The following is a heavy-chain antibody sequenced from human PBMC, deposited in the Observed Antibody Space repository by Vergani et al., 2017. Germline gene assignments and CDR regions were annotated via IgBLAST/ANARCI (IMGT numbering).Heavy chain of an antibody. J-gene: IGHJ6*03. D-gene: IGHD2-2*01. V-gene: IGHV4-4*07. CDR1: GGSISIYY. CDR2: IYTRGST. Sequence: QVQLQESGPGLVKPSETLSLTCTVSGGSISIYYWSWIRQPAGKGLEWIGRIYTRGSTNYNPSLKSRVTMSVDTSKNQFSLKLRSVTAADTAVYYWARDSREVVPAAAYYYYYYYMDVWGKGTTVTVSS. CDR3: ARDSREVVPAAAYYYYYYYMDV.